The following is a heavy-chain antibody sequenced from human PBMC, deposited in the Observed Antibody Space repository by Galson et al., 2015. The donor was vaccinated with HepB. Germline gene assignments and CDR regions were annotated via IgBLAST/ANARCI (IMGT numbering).Heavy chain of an antibody. Sequence: SVKVSCKASGYTFTSYAMNWVRQAPGQGLEWMGGIIPIFGTANYAQKFQGRVTITADESTSTAYMELSSLRSEDTAVYYCATDSGDILTGYYRYWGQGTLVTVSS. CDR1: GYTFTSYA. CDR3: ATDSGDILTGYYRY. CDR2: IIPIFGTA. V-gene: IGHV1-69*13. D-gene: IGHD3-9*01. J-gene: IGHJ4*02.